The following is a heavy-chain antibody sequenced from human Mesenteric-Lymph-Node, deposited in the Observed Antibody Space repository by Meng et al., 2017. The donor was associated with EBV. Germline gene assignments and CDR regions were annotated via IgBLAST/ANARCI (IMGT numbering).Heavy chain of an antibody. V-gene: IGHV1-3*01. CDR3: ARDAGDYVLDY. CDR2: INPAFGNT. Sequence: QVQLVQSGTGVKKPGASVEVCCKASGYIFESYRVHWARQAPGQRLEWMGWINPAFGNTDYSQKFQGKVTITSDTSTSTAYMDLTSLTPEDTAVYFCARDAGDYVLDYWGQGTLVTVSS. CDR1: GYIFESYR. J-gene: IGHJ4*02. D-gene: IGHD4-17*01.